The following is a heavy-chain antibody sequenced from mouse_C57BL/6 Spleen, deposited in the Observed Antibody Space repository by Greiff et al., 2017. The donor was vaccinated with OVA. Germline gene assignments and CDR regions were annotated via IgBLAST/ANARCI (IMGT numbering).Heavy chain of an antibody. V-gene: IGHV1-15*01. CDR2: IDPETGGT. J-gene: IGHJ4*01. CDR3: TRSGTMITTRNYYAMDY. D-gene: IGHD2-4*01. CDR1: GYTFTDYE. Sequence: VQLVESGAELVRPGASVTLSCKASGYTFTDYEMHWVKQTPVHGLEWIGAIDPETGGTAYNQKFKGKAILTADKSSSTAYMELRSLTSEDSAVYYCTRSGTMITTRNYYAMDYWGQGTSVTVSS.